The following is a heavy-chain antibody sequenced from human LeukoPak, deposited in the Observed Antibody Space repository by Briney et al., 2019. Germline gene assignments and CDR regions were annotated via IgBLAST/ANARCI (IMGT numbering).Heavy chain of an antibody. CDR3: AAAVSYYGSGSYSPYYFDY. J-gene: IGHJ4*02. D-gene: IGHD3-10*01. CDR2: IYPGDSDT. CDR1: GYSFTSYW. V-gene: IGHV5-51*01. Sequence: GESLKISCKGSGYSFTSYWIGWVRQMPGKGLEWMGIIYPGDSDTRYSPSFQGQVTISADKSISTAYLQWSSLKASDTAMYYCAAAVSYYGSGSYSPYYFDYWGQGTLVTVSS.